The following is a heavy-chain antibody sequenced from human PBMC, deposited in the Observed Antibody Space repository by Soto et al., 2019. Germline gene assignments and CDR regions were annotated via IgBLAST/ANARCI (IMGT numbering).Heavy chain of an antibody. Sequence: QVQLQQWGAGLLKPSETLSLTCAVYGGSFSGYYWSWIRQPPGKGLEWIGEINHSGSTNYNPSLKSRVTISVDTSKNPSSLKLSSVTAADTAVYYCARAKPRGYSYGSNWFDPWGQGTLVTVSS. J-gene: IGHJ5*02. V-gene: IGHV4-34*01. D-gene: IGHD5-18*01. CDR1: GGSFSGYY. CDR2: INHSGST. CDR3: ARAKPRGYSYGSNWFDP.